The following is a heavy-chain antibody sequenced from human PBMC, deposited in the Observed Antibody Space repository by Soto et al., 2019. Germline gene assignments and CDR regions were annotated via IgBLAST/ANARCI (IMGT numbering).Heavy chain of an antibody. CDR3: ASLVVRPRFDY. CDR2: INHSGST. J-gene: IGHJ4*02. D-gene: IGHD2-15*01. Sequence: SETLSLTCAVYGGSFSGYYWSWICQPPGKGLEWIGEINHSGSTNYNPSLKSRVTISVDTSKNQFSLKLSSVTAADTAVYYCASLVVRPRFDYWGQGTLVTVSS. V-gene: IGHV4-34*01. CDR1: GGSFSGYY.